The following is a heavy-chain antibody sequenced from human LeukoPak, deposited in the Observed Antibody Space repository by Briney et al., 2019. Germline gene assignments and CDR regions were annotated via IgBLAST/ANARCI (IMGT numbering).Heavy chain of an antibody. Sequence: GGSLRLSCAASGFTFSSYAMSWVRQAPGKGLEWVSAISGSGGSTYYADSVKGRFTISRDNSKNTLYLQMNSLRAEDTAVYYCAKGRKGDYYDSSGYYSLFYFDYWGQGTLVTVSS. J-gene: IGHJ4*02. V-gene: IGHV3-23*01. D-gene: IGHD3-22*01. CDR3: AKGRKGDYYDSSGYYSLFYFDY. CDR2: ISGSGGST. CDR1: GFTFSSYA.